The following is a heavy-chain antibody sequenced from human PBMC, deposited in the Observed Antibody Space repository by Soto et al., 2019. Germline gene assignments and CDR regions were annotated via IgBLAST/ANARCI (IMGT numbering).Heavy chain of an antibody. CDR1: GFSFRYYW. J-gene: IGHJ3*02. V-gene: IGHV3-7*01. CDR3: ATYRYCDNGGCRWGFDI. D-gene: IGHD2-8*01. Sequence: EVQLAESGGDLVQPGGSLRLSCAASGFSFRYYWMYWVRQAPGKGLEWVANIQETGREKNYVDSVRGRFAISRDNAKNSLYLHMNSLTGGDTAVYYCATYRYCDNGGCRWGFDIWGKGTVVTVSS. CDR2: IQETGREK.